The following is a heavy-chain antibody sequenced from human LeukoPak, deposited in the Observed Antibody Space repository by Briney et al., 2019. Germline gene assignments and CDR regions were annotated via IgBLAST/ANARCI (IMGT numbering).Heavy chain of an antibody. Sequence: SSETLSLTCTISGGSISSYYWSWIRQPPGKGLEWIGYIYYTGSTNHNPSLKSRVTISVDTSKNQFSLKLSSVTAADTAVYYCARVVYSGYDFRGAMDVWGKGTTVTVSS. CDR3: ARVVYSGYDFRGAMDV. CDR2: IYYTGST. D-gene: IGHD5-12*01. CDR1: GGSISSYY. V-gene: IGHV4-59*01. J-gene: IGHJ6*03.